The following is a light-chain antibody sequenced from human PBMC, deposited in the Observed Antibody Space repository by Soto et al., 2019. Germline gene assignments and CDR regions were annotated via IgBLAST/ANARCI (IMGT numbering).Light chain of an antibody. Sequence: QSALTQPASVSGSPGQSITISCTGTSRDVGTYNLVSWYQQHPGKAPKLIIYEGNKWPSGVSNRFSGSKSGNTASLTISGLQAEDEADYYCCSYAGYSNVFGTGTKLTVL. CDR3: CSYAGYSNV. CDR1: SRDVGTYNL. J-gene: IGLJ1*01. CDR2: EGN. V-gene: IGLV2-23*01.